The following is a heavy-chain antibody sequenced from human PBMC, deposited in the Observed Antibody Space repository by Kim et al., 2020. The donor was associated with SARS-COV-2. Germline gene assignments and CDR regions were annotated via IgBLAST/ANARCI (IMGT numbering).Heavy chain of an antibody. CDR1: GFTFNNYW. V-gene: IGHV3-74*01. CDR3: ARGNYHGMDV. CDR2: INGDGTST. Sequence: GESLKISCAASGFTFNNYWMHWVRQAPGKGLVWVSRINGDGTSTIYADSVKGRFTISRDNAKNTLFLQMNSLRVEDTALYYCARGNYHGMDVWGQGTTVT. J-gene: IGHJ6*02.